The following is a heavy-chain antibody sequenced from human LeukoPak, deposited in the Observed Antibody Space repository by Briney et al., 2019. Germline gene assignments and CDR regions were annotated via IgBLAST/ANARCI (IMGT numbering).Heavy chain of an antibody. Sequence: GGSLRLSCAASGFTFSTYGMHWVRQAPGKGLEWVAFIRYDAINKYYADSVKGRFTISRDNSKNTLYLQMNSLRAEDTAVYYCAKSDGSGSYYNFDYWGQGTLVTVSS. V-gene: IGHV3-30*02. CDR2: IRYDAINK. D-gene: IGHD3-10*01. CDR1: GFTFSTYG. CDR3: AKSDGSGSYYNFDY. J-gene: IGHJ4*02.